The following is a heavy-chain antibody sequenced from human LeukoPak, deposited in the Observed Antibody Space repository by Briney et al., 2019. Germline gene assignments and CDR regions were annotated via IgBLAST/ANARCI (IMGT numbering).Heavy chain of an antibody. J-gene: IGHJ3*02. Sequence: GGSLRLSCAASGFTFASYTMTWVRQSPGAGLQWVSSILGGGGTTFYADSVRGRFTISRDNSKNTLYLQMHSLRDDDTAVYYCAKPHSDSAFEIWGQGTAVTVSS. D-gene: IGHD2-21*02. CDR1: GFTFASYT. CDR3: AKPHSDSAFEI. V-gene: IGHV3-23*01. CDR2: ILGGGGTT.